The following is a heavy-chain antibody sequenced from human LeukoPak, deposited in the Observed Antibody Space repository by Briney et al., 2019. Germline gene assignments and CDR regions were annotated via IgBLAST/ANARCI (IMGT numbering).Heavy chain of an antibody. V-gene: IGHV1-18*01. D-gene: IGHD2-2*01. J-gene: IGHJ6*03. Sequence: ASVKVSCKASGYTFINYGISWLRQAPGQGLEWMGWISAYNGNTNYAQKLQGRVTMTTDASTSTAYMELRSLRSEDTAVYYCARGSCSSTSCYVGYYYYYMDVWGKGTTVTISS. CDR1: GYTFINYG. CDR3: ARGSCSSTSCYVGYYYYYMDV. CDR2: ISAYNGNT.